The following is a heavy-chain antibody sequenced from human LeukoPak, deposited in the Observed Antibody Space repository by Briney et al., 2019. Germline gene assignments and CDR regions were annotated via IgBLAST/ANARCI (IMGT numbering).Heavy chain of an antibody. J-gene: IGHJ4*02. CDR1: GYRFTNYW. Sequence: EEPLKISCKGSGYRFTNYWNGWVRQIPGKGLEWMGIIYPGGSDTRFSPSFQGQVTISADKSITTAYLQWSSLKASDTAMYYCATSCDYWGQGTLVTVSS. V-gene: IGHV5-51*01. CDR3: ATSCDY. CDR2: IYPGGSDT.